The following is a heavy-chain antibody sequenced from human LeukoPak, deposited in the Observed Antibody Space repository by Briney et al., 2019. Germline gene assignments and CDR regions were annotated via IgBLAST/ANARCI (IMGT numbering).Heavy chain of an antibody. CDR3: ARASYSYDINGWVPFDY. CDR1: GGSISTSSYY. Sequence: PSETLSLTCTVSGGSISTSSYYWGWVRQPPGKGLEWIGNIFYSGSTYYSPSLKSRVTISGDTSKNQFSLRLGSVTAADTAVYYCARASYSYDINGWVPFDYWGQGTLVTVSS. CDR2: IFYSGST. V-gene: IGHV4-39*07. D-gene: IGHD3-22*01. J-gene: IGHJ4*02.